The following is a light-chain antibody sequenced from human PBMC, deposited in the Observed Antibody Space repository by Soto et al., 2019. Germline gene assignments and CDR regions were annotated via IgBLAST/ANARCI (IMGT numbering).Light chain of an antibody. Sequence: DIQMTQSPSSLSASVGDRVTITCRASESIARHLNWYQQKPGKAPTLLIYAASSLQNGVTSRFRGGGSGTDFTLTISNLQPEDFATYYCQQSYSTLSITFGQGTQLEIK. J-gene: IGKJ5*01. CDR2: AAS. CDR1: ESIARH. CDR3: QQSYSTLSIT. V-gene: IGKV1-39*01.